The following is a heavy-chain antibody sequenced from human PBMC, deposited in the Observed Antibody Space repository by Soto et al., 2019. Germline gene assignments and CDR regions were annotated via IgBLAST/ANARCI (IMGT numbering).Heavy chain of an antibody. D-gene: IGHD6-19*01. J-gene: IGHJ4*02. Sequence: SETLSLTCTVSGGSISSYYWSWIRQPPGKGLEWIGYIYYSGSTNYNPSLKSRVTISVDTSKNQFSLKLSSVTAADTAVYYCARGSGWPDGAGLDYWGQGTLVTVSS. CDR1: GGSISSYY. CDR3: ARGSGWPDGAGLDY. CDR2: IYYSGST. V-gene: IGHV4-59*01.